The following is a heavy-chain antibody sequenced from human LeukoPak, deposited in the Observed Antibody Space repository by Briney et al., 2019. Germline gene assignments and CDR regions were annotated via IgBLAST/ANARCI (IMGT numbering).Heavy chain of an antibody. CDR3: ARASYYLGPCDY. CDR2: IRNDETEI. D-gene: IGHD3-10*01. CDR1: GFPFNAYN. Sequence: GGSLRLSCTAPGFPFNAYNIHWIRQSPGRGLEWVSFIRNDETEIHYADFAKGRFTISRDRSKNSVYLQMNSLRVEDTAVYYCARASYYLGPCDYWGLGTLVTVSS. J-gene: IGHJ4*02. V-gene: IGHV3-30*02.